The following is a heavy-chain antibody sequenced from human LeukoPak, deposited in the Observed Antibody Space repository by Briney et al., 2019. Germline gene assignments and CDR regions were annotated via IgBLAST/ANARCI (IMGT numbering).Heavy chain of an antibody. CDR2: ISGGGGST. V-gene: IGHV3-23*01. D-gene: IGHD2-21*01. CDR3: AKFLPTHIVVANYYFDY. J-gene: IGHJ4*02. CDR1: GFTFSSYA. Sequence: PGGSLRLSCAASGFTFSSYAMSWVRQAPGKGLEWVSAISGGGGSTYYADSVKGRFTIPRDNSKNTLYLQMNSLRAEDTAVYYCAKFLPTHIVVANYYFDYWGQGTLVTVSS.